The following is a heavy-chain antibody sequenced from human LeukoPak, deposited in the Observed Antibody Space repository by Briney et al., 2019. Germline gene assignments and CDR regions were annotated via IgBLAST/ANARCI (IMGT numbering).Heavy chain of an antibody. CDR3: ARDLGYYDSSGHFFSHDAFDI. V-gene: IGHV3-23*01. J-gene: IGHJ3*02. Sequence: GGSLRLSCAASAFTFSYYAMSWVRQAPGRGLEWVSAISGSGSTHYADSVKGRFTISRDNSKNTLYLQMNSLRAEDTAIYYCARDLGYYDSSGHFFSHDAFDIWGQGTMVTVSS. CDR2: ISGSGST. CDR1: AFTFSYYA. D-gene: IGHD3-22*01.